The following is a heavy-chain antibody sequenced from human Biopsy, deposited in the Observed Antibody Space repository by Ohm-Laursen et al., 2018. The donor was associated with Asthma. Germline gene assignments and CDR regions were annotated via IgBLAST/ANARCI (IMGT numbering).Heavy chain of an antibody. Sequence: VASVKVSCNTSGYTFNSAGITWVRQAPGQGLEWMRWISVYNGNTKVAQKLQDRVTMITDTSTSTAYMELRSLRSDDTAVYFCARAVDYSHYYGIDVWGQGTTVTVS. J-gene: IGHJ6*02. V-gene: IGHV1-18*01. CDR3: ARAVDYSHYYGIDV. CDR2: ISVYNGNT. CDR1: GYTFNSAG. D-gene: IGHD3-10*01.